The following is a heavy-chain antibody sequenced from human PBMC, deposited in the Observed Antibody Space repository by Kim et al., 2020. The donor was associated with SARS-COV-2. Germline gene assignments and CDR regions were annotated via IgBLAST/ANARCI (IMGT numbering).Heavy chain of an antibody. Sequence: SETLSLTCTVSGGSISSADYYWSWIRQPLGKGLEWIGYIYYSGSTYYNPSLKSRFTISVDTSKNQFSLKLTSLTAADTAVYYCARDRITLVRGVLNPGSAFDIWGQGTMVTVSS. CDR3: ARDRITLVRGVLNPGSAFDI. V-gene: IGHV4-30-4*01. J-gene: IGHJ3*02. CDR2: IYYSGST. D-gene: IGHD3-10*01. CDR1: GGSISSADYY.